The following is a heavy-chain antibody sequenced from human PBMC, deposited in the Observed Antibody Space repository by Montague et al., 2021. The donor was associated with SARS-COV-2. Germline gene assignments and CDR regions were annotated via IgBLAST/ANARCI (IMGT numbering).Heavy chain of an antibody. V-gene: IGHV4-39*01. CDR2: LFHRGDT. CDR1: GDSVSSDSYF. Sequence: SETLSLTRLVSGDSVSSDSYFWAWIRQSPGKGLEWIGSLFHRGDTYHNPSLKDRLIMSVDTSNNRFSLKLSSVTAADTAVYYCAGLRATGTGRGYSDCWGQGTLVTVSS. D-gene: IGHD3-10*01. J-gene: IGHJ4*02. CDR3: AGLRATGTGRGYSDC.